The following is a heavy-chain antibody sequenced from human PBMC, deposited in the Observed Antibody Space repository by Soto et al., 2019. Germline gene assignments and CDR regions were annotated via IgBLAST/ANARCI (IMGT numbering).Heavy chain of an antibody. J-gene: IGHJ4*02. CDR2: ISGSGGST. CDR1: GFTFSSYA. V-gene: IGHV3-23*01. CDR3: AKVGDYDFWSGYPYFDY. Sequence: PGGSLRLSCAASGFTFSSYAMSWVRQAPGKGLEWVSAISGSGGSTYYADSVKGLFTISRDNSKNTVYLQMNSLRAEDTAIYYCAKVGDYDFWSGYPYFDYWGQGTLVTVSS. D-gene: IGHD3-3*01.